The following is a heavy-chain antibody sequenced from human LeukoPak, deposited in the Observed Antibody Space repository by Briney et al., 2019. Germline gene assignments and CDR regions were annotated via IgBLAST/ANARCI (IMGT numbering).Heavy chain of an antibody. Sequence: QTGRSLRLSCTASGFTFGDHAMSWVRQAPGKGLEWLGFIRSKAYGGTTEYAASAKGRFTISRDDSKSIAYLQMNSLTTEDTAVYYCSRGPTQQWLYSGTGVWGQGTTVIVSS. CDR3: SRGPTQQWLYSGTGV. CDR1: GFTFGDHA. CDR2: IRSKAYGGTT. D-gene: IGHD5-18*01. J-gene: IGHJ6*02. V-gene: IGHV3-49*04.